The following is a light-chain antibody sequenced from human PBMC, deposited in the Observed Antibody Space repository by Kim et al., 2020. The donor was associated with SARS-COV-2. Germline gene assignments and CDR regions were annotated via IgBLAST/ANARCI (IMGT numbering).Light chain of an antibody. Sequence: DIQMTQSPSSLSASVGDRVTITCRTTPGINNHLAWYQQKPGRVPNLLIYAASTLQSGVPSRFSGSGSETDFTLTISSLQPEDVATYYCHHYNSVPFPFGQGTRLDIK. CDR3: HHYNSVPFP. J-gene: IGKJ5*01. CDR2: AAS. V-gene: IGKV1-27*01. CDR1: PGINNH.